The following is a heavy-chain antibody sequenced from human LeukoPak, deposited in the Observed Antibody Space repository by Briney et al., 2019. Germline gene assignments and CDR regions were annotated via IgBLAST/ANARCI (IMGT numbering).Heavy chain of an antibody. CDR3: ARHYYDRPLLDY. CDR1: GVSISSYY. CDR2: IYYSGST. V-gene: IGHV4-59*08. D-gene: IGHD3-22*01. J-gene: IGHJ4*02. Sequence: PETLSLTCTVSGVSISSYYWSWIRQPPGKGLEWIGYIYYSGSTNYNPSLKSRVTISVDTSKNQFSLKLSSVTAADAAVYYCARHYYDRPLLDYWGQGTLVTVSS.